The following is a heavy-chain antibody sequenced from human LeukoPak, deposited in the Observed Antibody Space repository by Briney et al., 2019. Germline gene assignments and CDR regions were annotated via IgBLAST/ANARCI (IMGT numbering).Heavy chain of an antibody. D-gene: IGHD2/OR15-2a*01. Sequence: GGSLRLSCAASGFTFSDYSMNWVRQAPGRGLEWVSYISGSGSYIYYADSLKGRFTISRDNAKNSLFLQMNNLRAENTAVYYCARDLTQEYFDYWGQGALVTVSS. J-gene: IGHJ4*02. CDR3: ARDLTQEYFDY. CDR1: GFTFSDYS. V-gene: IGHV3-21*01. CDR2: ISGSGSYI.